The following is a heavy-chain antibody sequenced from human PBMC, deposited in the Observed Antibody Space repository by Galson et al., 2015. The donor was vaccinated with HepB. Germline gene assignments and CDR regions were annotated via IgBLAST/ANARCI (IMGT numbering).Heavy chain of an antibody. V-gene: IGHV1-8*01. J-gene: IGHJ3*02. CDR2: MNPNSGNT. Sequence: SVKVSCKASGYTFTSYDINWVRQATGQGLEWMGWMNPNSGNTGYAQKFQGRVTMTRNTSISTAYMELSSLRSEDTAVYYCARGLRTKRGAFDIWGQGTMVTVSS. CDR3: ARGLRTKRGAFDI. CDR1: GYTFTSYD.